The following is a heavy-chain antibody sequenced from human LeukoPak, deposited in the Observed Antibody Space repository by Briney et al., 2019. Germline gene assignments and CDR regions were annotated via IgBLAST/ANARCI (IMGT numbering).Heavy chain of an antibody. J-gene: IGHJ4*02. CDR2: ISWNSGSI. Sequence: GRSLRLSCAASGFTFDDYAMHWVRQAPGKGLEWVSGISWNSGSIGYADSVEGRFTISRDNAKNSLYLQMNSLRAEDTAVYYCARDTPADDYDSSGYYPLDYWGQGTLVTVSS. CDR1: GFTFDDYA. V-gene: IGHV3-9*01. CDR3: ARDTPADDYDSSGYYPLDY. D-gene: IGHD3-22*01.